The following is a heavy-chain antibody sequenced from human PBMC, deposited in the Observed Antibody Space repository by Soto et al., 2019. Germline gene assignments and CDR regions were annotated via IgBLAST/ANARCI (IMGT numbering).Heavy chain of an antibody. CDR2: IIPIFGTA. CDR1: GGTFSSYA. V-gene: IGHV1-69*01. Sequence: QVQLVQSGAEVKKPGSSVKVSCKASGGTFSSYAISWVRQAPGQGLEWMGGIIPIFGTANYAQKFQGRVTITADESTSTAYMELSSLRSEDTAVYYCAEHNYYDSSCYFIWDSGDYWGQGTLVTVSS. D-gene: IGHD3-22*01. J-gene: IGHJ4*02. CDR3: AEHNYYDSSCYFIWDSGDY.